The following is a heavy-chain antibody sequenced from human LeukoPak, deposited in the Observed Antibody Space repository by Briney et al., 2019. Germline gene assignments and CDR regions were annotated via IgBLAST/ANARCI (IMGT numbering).Heavy chain of an antibody. J-gene: IGHJ4*02. CDR1: GFTFSSYS. Sequence: GGSLRLSCAASGFTFSSYSRNWVRQAPGKGLEWVSSISSSSSYIYYADSVKGRFTISRDNAKNSLYLQMNSLRAEDTAVYYCARGVIVVVPAATGPTDYWGQGTLVTVSS. CDR2: ISSSSSYI. V-gene: IGHV3-21*01. D-gene: IGHD2-2*01. CDR3: ARGVIVVVPAATGPTDY.